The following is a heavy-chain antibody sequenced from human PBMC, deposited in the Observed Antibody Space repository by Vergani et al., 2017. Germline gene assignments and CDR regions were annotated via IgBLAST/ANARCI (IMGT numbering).Heavy chain of an antibody. CDR1: GGSISSGDHC. Sequence: QVQLQESGPGVVKPSQTLSLTCAVSGGSISSGDHCWTWIRHRPGKGLEWIGNICYSGTTYDNPSLRSRLTISVDTSQNQFSLKLRSVTAADTAVYYCARVDTQVPATSHFYYMDVWGKGTTVVVSS. V-gene: IGHV4-31*11. CDR2: ICYSGTT. D-gene: IGHD6-25*01. CDR3: ARVDTQVPATSHFYYMDV. J-gene: IGHJ6*03.